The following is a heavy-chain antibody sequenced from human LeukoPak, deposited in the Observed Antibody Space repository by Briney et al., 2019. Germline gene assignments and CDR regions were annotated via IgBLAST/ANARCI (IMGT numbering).Heavy chain of an antibody. J-gene: IGHJ4*02. CDR1: GYIFTSNW. CDR2: IYPGDSDT. Sequence: VESLKISCKGSGYIFTSNWIGWVRQMPGKGLEWMGIIYPGDSDTRYSPSFEGQVTISVDKSISTAYLQWSSLKASDTAMYYCARQTRDGSGSRGYSFDFWGQGTLVAVSS. D-gene: IGHD3-10*01. V-gene: IGHV5-51*01. CDR3: ARQTRDGSGSRGYSFDF.